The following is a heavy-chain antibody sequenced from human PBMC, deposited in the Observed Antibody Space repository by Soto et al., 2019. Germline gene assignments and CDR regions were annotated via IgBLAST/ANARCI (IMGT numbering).Heavy chain of an antibody. J-gene: IGHJ4*02. D-gene: IGHD6-6*01. V-gene: IGHV4-59*01. CDR3: ARGGVFEQLVPYYFEY. CDR1: GDSISSYY. CDR2: IYYSGST. Sequence: SETLSLTCTVSGDSISSYYWTWIRQPPGKGLEWIGYIYYSGSTNYNPSLKSRVTISVDTSKNQFSLKLSSVTAADTAVYYCARGGVFEQLVPYYFEYWGQGTLVTVSS.